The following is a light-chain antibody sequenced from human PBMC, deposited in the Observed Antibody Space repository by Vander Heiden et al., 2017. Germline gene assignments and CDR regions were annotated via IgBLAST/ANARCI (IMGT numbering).Light chain of an antibody. CDR3: AAWDDSLNGYV. V-gene: IGLV1-44*01. CDR2: SNN. Sequence: QSVLTQPPSASGTPGQRVTISCSGSSSNIGSNTVNWYQHLPGTAPKLLIHSNNQRPSGVPHRFSGSKSGTSASLAISGLQSEDEADYYCAAWDDSLNGYVFGTGTKVTVL. CDR1: SSNIGSNT. J-gene: IGLJ1*01.